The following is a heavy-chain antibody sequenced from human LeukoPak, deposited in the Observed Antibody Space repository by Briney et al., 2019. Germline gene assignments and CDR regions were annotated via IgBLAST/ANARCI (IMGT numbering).Heavy chain of an antibody. V-gene: IGHV3-21*01. D-gene: IGHD3-22*01. J-gene: IGHJ2*01. CDR1: GFIFSHYG. CDR2: ISSGSIHI. CDR3: ATTPGGDTTGYYPWYFDL. Sequence: SGGSLRLSCAASGFIFSHYGMNWVRQAPGKGLEWVSSISSGSIHIYYADSVQGRFTISKDNAKSSLYLQMNGLRAEDTAIYYCATTPGGDTTGYYPWYFDLWGRGTLVTVSS.